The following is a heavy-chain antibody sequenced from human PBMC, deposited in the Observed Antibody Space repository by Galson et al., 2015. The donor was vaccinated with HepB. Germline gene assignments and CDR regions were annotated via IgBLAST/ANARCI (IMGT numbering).Heavy chain of an antibody. D-gene: IGHD6-13*01. V-gene: IGHV5-10-1*01. Sequence: HSGAEVIKPGESLRISCKGSGSSFTSYWISWVRQLPGKGLAWLGRLDPSDSYTNSSPSFPGHVTISADKSIRTSYLQWSSLKASDTARYYCATCLIAAAGTWAFEIWGQGTMVTGSS. CDR3: ATCLIAAAGTWAFEI. CDR1: GSSFTSYW. J-gene: IGHJ3*02. CDR2: LDPSDSYT.